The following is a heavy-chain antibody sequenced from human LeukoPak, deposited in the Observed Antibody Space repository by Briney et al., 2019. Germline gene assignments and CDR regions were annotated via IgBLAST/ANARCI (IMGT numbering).Heavy chain of an antibody. D-gene: IGHD5-24*01. Sequence: PGGSLRLSCAASGFTFSSYSMNWVRQAPGKGLEWVSSISSSSSYIYYADSVKGRFTISRDNAKNSLYLQMNSLRAEDTAVYYCANEQDGYNPGGFDYWGQEGLVTVSS. CDR3: ANEQDGYNPGGFDY. V-gene: IGHV3-21*01. CDR1: GFTFSSYS. CDR2: ISSSSSYI. J-gene: IGHJ4*02.